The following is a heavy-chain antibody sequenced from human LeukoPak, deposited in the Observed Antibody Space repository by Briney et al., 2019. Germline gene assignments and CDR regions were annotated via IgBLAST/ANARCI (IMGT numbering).Heavy chain of an antibody. V-gene: IGHV3-13*01. CDR1: GFTFSSYD. J-gene: IGHJ4*02. Sequence: AGGSLRLSCAASGFTFSSYDFHWVRQGTGKGLEWVSSIGTGGNTYYLASVKGRFTISRDNAKDSLYLQMNNLRVEDTALYYCTRGSPHGFDHWGQGTLVTVSS. CDR3: TRGSPHGFDH. CDR2: IGTGGNT.